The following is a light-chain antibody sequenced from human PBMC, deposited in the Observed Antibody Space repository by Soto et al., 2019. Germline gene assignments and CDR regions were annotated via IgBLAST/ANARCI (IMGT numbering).Light chain of an antibody. CDR1: SNDIGDYNY. J-gene: IGLJ2*01. V-gene: IGLV2-14*01. Sequence: QSVLTQPASVSGSPGQSITISCTGTSNDIGDYNYVSWYQQHPGKAPKLMIYAVSNRPSGVSNRFSGSKSGNTASLTISGLQAEDEAAYYCSSYTTSSTLSVVFGGGTKVTVL. CDR2: AVS. CDR3: SSYTTSSTLSVV.